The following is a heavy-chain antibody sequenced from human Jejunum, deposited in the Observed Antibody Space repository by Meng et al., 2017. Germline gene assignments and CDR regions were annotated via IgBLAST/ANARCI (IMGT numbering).Heavy chain of an antibody. J-gene: IGHJ5*02. CDR3: ARDRCSSVSSNWFDP. D-gene: IGHD3-10*01. Sequence: HVNSQQRGPGLVKPSQTLSLTCTLSGGSISRGFCCWNWNRQHPGKGLEWIGYISYRGSTYYNPSLKSRITISLDTSKIQFSLNLSSVTAADTAVYYCARDRCSSVSSNWFDPWGQGTLVTVSS. CDR2: ISYRGST. CDR1: GGSISRGFCC. V-gene: IGHV4-31*03.